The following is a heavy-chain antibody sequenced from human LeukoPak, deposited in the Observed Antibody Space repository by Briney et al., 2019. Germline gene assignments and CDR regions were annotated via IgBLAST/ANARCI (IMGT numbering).Heavy chain of an antibody. Sequence: PGGSLRLSCAVSGFPFSIYEMNWVRKAQGRGLEWVSNIGSSGTTIYYADSVKGRFSISRDNAKSSLYLQMNSLRVEDTAVYYCALLAVASDFDYWGQGALVTVSS. D-gene: IGHD6-19*01. CDR1: GFPFSIYE. V-gene: IGHV3-48*03. CDR3: ALLAVASDFDY. CDR2: IGSSGTTI. J-gene: IGHJ4*02.